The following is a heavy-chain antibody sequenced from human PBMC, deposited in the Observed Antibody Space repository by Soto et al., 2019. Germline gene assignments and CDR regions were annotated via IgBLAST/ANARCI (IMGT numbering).Heavy chain of an antibody. V-gene: IGHV4-30-2*01. CDR1: GVSLSSGGYS. CDR3: ARGSYGAGFDH. J-gene: IGHJ4*02. Sequence: TAETLSLTCAVSGVSLSSGGYSWSWIRQPPGKGLGWSGYVFHSVGTYYSPSLQSRVTISIDESTNHFYLELASFTAADTAVYYCARGSYGAGFDHWGQGILVTVSS. D-gene: IGHD3-10*01. CDR2: VFHSVGT.